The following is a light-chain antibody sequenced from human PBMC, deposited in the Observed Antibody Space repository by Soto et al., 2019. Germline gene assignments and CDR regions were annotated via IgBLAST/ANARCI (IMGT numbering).Light chain of an antibody. CDR2: GAS. J-gene: IGKJ4*01. CDR1: QSVGSSH. V-gene: IGKV3-15*01. Sequence: EIVLTQSPGTLSLSPGERATLSCRASQSVGSSHLAWYQQKPGQAPRLLIYGASSRATGVPARFSGSGSGTDFTLTIGSLQSDDFAVYYCQQYNNWPLTFGGGTKVDIK. CDR3: QQYNNWPLT.